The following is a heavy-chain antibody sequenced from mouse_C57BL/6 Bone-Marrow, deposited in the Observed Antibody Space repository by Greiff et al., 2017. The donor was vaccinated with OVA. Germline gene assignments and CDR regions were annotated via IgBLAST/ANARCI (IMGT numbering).Heavy chain of an antibody. D-gene: IGHD2-4*01. J-gene: IGHJ2*01. Sequence: VKLQESGAALARPGASVKLSCKASGYTFTSYGISWVKQRTGQGLEWIGEIYPRSGNTYYNEKFKGKATLTADKSSSTAYMELRSLTSEDSAVYFCARIPLIYYDYANFDYWGQGTTLTVSS. CDR3: ARIPLIYYDYANFDY. V-gene: IGHV1-81*01. CDR2: IYPRSGNT. CDR1: GYTFTSYG.